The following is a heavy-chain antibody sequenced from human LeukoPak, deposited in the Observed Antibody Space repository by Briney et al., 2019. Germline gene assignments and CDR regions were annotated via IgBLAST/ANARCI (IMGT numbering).Heavy chain of an antibody. J-gene: IGHJ5*02. CDR2: ISSSGSTI. CDR1: GFTFSDYY. V-gene: IGHV3-11*01. Sequence: GGSLRLSCAASGFTFSDYYMSWIRQAPGKGLEWVSYISSSGSTIYYADSVKGRFTISRDNAKNSLYLQMNSLRAEDTAVYYCAIRRGGYSYASRQWFDPWGQGTLVTVSS. D-gene: IGHD5-18*01. CDR3: AIRRGGYSYASRQWFDP.